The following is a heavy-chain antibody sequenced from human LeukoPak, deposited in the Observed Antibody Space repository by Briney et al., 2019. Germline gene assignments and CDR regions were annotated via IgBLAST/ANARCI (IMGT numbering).Heavy chain of an antibody. CDR2: ISAYNGKT. Sequence: ASVKVSCKASGYTFTSYGISWVRQAPGQGLEWMGWISAYNGKTNYAQKLQGRVTMTTGTSTSTAYMELRSLRSDDMAVYDCARDGFTMVRGVIIWSWFDPWGQGTLVTVSS. V-gene: IGHV1-18*03. D-gene: IGHD3-10*01. CDR3: ARDGFTMVRGVIIWSWFDP. J-gene: IGHJ5*02. CDR1: GYTFTSYG.